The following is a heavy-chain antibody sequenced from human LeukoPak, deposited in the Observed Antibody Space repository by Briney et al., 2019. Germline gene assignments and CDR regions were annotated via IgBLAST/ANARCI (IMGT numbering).Heavy chain of an antibody. CDR2: ISNDRRST. V-gene: IGHV3-74*01. CDR1: GFSFNSYW. D-gene: IGHD3-10*01. Sequence: QPGGSLRLSCAASGFSFNSYWMHWVRQAPGSGLVWVSRISNDRRSTSFADSVKGRFTISRDNAKNTLYLQMNSLSAEDTAVYYCTRGREGNYGLFDSWGQGTLVTVSS. CDR3: TRGREGNYGLFDS. J-gene: IGHJ4*02.